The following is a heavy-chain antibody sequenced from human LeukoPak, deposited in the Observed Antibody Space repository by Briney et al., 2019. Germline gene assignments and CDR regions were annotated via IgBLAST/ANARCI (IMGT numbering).Heavy chain of an antibody. CDR2: INHSGST. V-gene: IGHV4-34*01. J-gene: IGHJ6*02. Sequence: PSETLSLTCVVYGGSFSGYYWSWIRQPPGKGLEWIGEINHSGSTNYNPSLKSRVTISVDTSKNQFSLRLSSVTAADTAVYYCARAPSGGMDVWGQGTTVTVS. CDR1: GGSFSGYY. CDR3: ARAPSGGMDV.